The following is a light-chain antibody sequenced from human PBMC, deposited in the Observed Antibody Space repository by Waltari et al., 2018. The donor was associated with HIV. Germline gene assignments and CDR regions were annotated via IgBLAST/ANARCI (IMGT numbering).Light chain of an antibody. CDR2: SSH. Sequence: QSVLTQPPSASGTPGQRVTISCSGGSSNIGVNTVNWYQQVPGTAPKIISYSSHQRPSGVSYLFSGSKSGASASLAISGLQSEDEADYYCAAWDDRLNVWLFGGGTKLTVL. V-gene: IGLV1-44*01. CDR1: SSNIGVNT. J-gene: IGLJ3*02. CDR3: AAWDDRLNVWL.